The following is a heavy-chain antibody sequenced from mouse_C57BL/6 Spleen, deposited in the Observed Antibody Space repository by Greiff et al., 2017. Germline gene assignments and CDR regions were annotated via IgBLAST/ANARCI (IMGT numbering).Heavy chain of an antibody. V-gene: IGHV1-64*01. J-gene: IGHJ4*01. CDR1: GYTFTSYW. D-gene: IGHD1-1*01. CDR2: IHPNSGST. CDR3: ARGSDYGSSYCAMDY. Sequence: QVQLKQPGAELVQPGASVKLSCKASGYTFTSYWMHWVQQRPGQGLEWIGMIHPNSGSTNYNEKFKSKATLTVDKSSSTAYMQLSSLTSEDSAVYYCARGSDYGSSYCAMDYWGQGTSVTVSS.